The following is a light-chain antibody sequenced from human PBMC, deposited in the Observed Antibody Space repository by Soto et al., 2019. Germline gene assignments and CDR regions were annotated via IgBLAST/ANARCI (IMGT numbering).Light chain of an antibody. J-gene: IGLJ1*01. CDR1: SSDVGGYNY. CDR3: CSYAGSYTYV. CDR2: DVN. Sequence: QSVLTQPRSVSEAPGQSVTISCTGTSSDVGGYNYVSWYQQHPGKAPQLLIYDVNKRPSGVPDRFSGSKSGNTASLTISGLQAEDEADYYCCSYAGSYTYVFGTGTKVTVL. V-gene: IGLV2-11*01.